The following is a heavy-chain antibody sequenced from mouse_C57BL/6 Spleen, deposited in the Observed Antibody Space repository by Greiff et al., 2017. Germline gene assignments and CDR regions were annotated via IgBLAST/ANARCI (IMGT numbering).Heavy chain of an antibody. Sequence: VQLQQSGPELVKPGASVKISCKASGYKFTDYYMHWVKQSHGKSLEWIGDINPNNGGTSYNQKFKGKATLTVDKSSSTAYMELRNLTSEDSAVYYCARYGYDGPYYAMDYWGQGTSVTVSS. CDR1: GYKFTDYY. V-gene: IGHV1-26*01. D-gene: IGHD2-2*01. J-gene: IGHJ4*01. CDR3: ARYGYDGPYYAMDY. CDR2: INPNNGGT.